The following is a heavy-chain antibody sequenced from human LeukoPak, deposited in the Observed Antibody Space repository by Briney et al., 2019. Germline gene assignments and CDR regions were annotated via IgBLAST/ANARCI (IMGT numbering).Heavy chain of an antibody. CDR2: VYHSGSS. Sequence: SETLSLTCTVSGYSISSGYYWGWIRQPPGKGLEWIGSVYHSGSSYYNPSLKSRVTISVDTSKNQFSLKLSSVTAADTAVYYCARRMKYYDILTGYSKGPFDYWGQGTLITVSS. V-gene: IGHV4-38-2*02. CDR3: ARRMKYYDILTGYSKGPFDY. J-gene: IGHJ4*02. D-gene: IGHD3-9*01. CDR1: GYSISSGYY.